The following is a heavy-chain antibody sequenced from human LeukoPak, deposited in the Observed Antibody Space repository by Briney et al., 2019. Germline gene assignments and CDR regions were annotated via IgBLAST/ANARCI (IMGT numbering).Heavy chain of an antibody. V-gene: IGHV3-30*02. Sequence: GGSLRLSCAASGFTFSSYGMHWVRQAPGKGLELVAFTRYDGSNKYYADSVKGRFTISRDNSKNTLYLQMNSLRAEDTAVYYCAKVPRFGELPFDYWGQGTLVTVSS. J-gene: IGHJ4*02. D-gene: IGHD3-10*01. CDR2: TRYDGSNK. CDR1: GFTFSSYG. CDR3: AKVPRFGELPFDY.